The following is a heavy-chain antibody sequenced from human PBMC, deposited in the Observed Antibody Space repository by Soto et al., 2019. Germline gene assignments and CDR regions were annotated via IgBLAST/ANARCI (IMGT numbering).Heavy chain of an antibody. CDR2: IKQDGSEK. Sequence: EVQLVESGGGLVQPGGSLRLSCAASGFTFSSYWMSWVRQAPGKGLEWVANIKQDGSEKYYVDSVKGRFTISRDNAKNSLYLQMNSLRAEDTAVYYCARDDGYSSRRDGLSWGQGTLVTVSS. CDR1: GFTFSSYW. D-gene: IGHD6-13*01. CDR3: ARDDGYSSRRDGLS. J-gene: IGHJ4*02. V-gene: IGHV3-7*05.